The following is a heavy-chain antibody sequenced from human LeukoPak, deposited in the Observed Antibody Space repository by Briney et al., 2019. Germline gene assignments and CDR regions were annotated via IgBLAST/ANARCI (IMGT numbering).Heavy chain of an antibody. J-gene: IGHJ4*02. CDR3: ARELWYLDY. V-gene: IGHV3-7*05. CDR1: GFTFTTYS. D-gene: IGHD2-21*01. Sequence: PGGSLRLSCAASGFTFTTYSMTWVRKAPGRGLEWVARIKEDGSDIYYVDSVKGRFTISRDNAKNSVYLQMNSLRAEDTAIYYCARELWYLDYWGQGTLVTVSS. CDR2: IKEDGSDI.